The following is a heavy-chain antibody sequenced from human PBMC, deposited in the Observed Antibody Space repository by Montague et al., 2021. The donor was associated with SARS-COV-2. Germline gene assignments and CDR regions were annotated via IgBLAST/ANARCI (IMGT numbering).Heavy chain of an antibody. D-gene: IGHD6-13*01. CDR2: INYSGTT. Sequence: SETLSLTCSVSGGSITDRTYYWGCIRESPGKVLERIGAINYSGTTYYXPSLKSRVTISLDTAKNQFSLKMTSVTAADTAVYYCARHWGIAAAGNWGQGTLVTVSS. CDR3: ARHWGIAAAGN. V-gene: IGHV4-39*01. J-gene: IGHJ4*02. CDR1: GGSITDRTYY.